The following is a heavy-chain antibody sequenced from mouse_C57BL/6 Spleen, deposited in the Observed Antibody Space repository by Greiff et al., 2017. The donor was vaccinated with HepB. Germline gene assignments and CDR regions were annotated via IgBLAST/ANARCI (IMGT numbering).Heavy chain of an antibody. J-gene: IGHJ1*03. D-gene: IGHD1-1*01. CDR2: IDPEDGET. V-gene: IGHV14-2*01. CDR1: GFNIKDYY. Sequence: EVQLQQSGADVVKPGASVKLFCTASGFNIKDYYMHWVKQRTEQGLEWIGRIDPEDGETKNAPKFQGKATITADTSSNTAYLQLSSLTSADTAAYYCARSPLFVTTVVAPYFDVWGTGTTVTVFS. CDR3: ARSPLFVTTVVAPYFDV.